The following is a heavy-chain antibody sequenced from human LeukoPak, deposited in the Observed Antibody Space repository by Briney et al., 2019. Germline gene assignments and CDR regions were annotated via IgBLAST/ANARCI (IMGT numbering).Heavy chain of an antibody. J-gene: IGHJ4*02. Sequence: PGGSLRLSCAASGFTFSSYWMRWVRQAPGKGLEWAANIKQDGSEKNYVDSVKGRFTISRDNAKNSLYLQMNSLRAEDTAVYYCAKGTRRTTSSHFDYWGQGTLVTVSS. CDR1: GFTFSSYW. V-gene: IGHV3-7*03. D-gene: IGHD4-17*01. CDR2: IKQDGSEK. CDR3: AKGTRRTTSSHFDY.